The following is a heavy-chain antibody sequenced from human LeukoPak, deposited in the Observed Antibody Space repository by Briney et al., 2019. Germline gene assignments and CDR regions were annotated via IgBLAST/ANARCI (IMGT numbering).Heavy chain of an antibody. D-gene: IGHD3-22*01. CDR2: IGYDGSNK. J-gene: IGHJ2*01. CDR1: GFTFSSYG. V-gene: IGHV3-30*02. CDR3: AKDYYDSSGYYHAWYFDL. Sequence: GGSLRLSCAASGFTFSSYGMHWVRQAPGKGLEGVAFIGYDGSNKYYADSVKGRFTISRDNSKNTLYLQMNSLRAEDTAVYYCAKDYYDSSGYYHAWYFDLWGRGTLVTVSS.